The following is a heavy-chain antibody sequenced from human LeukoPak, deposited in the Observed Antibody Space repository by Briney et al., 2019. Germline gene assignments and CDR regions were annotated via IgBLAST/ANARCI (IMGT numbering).Heavy chain of an antibody. CDR3: AELGITMSGDV. J-gene: IGHJ6*03. CDR1: GFTFSSYE. Sequence: GGSLRLSCAASGFTFSSYEMNWVRQAPGKGLEWVSYISSSGSTIYYADSVKGRFTISRDNAKNYLYLQMNSLRAEDTAVYYCAELGITMSGDVRGRGTTVTISS. V-gene: IGHV3-48*03. CDR2: ISSSGSTI. D-gene: IGHD3-22*01.